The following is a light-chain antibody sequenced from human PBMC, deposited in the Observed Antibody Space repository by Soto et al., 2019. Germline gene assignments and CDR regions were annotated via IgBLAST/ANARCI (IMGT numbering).Light chain of an antibody. J-gene: IGKJ2*01. V-gene: IGKV2-30*01. CDR1: QSLLYSDGNTY. CDR2: KVS. Sequence: DVVLTQSPLSLPVTLGLPASISCRSSQSLLYSDGNTYLTWFHQRPGQYPRRLIYKVSYRDSGVPDRFSSIGSGTVFTLKISRVEAEDVGVYYCMQASHMPYTFGQGTKLEIK. CDR3: MQASHMPYT.